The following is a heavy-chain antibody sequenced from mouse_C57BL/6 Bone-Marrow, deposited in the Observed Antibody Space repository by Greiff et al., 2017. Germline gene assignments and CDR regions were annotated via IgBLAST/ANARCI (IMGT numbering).Heavy chain of an antibody. CDR2: IDPETGGT. J-gene: IGHJ3*01. CDR3: TRVLRGFAY. D-gene: IGHD1-1*01. Sequence: QVQLQQSGAELVRPGASVTLSCKASGYTFTDYEMHWVKQTPVHGLEWIGAIDPETGGTAYNQKFKGKAILTADKSSSTAYMELRCRTSEDSAVYYCTRVLRGFAYWGQGTLVTVSA. V-gene: IGHV1-15*01. CDR1: GYTFTDYE.